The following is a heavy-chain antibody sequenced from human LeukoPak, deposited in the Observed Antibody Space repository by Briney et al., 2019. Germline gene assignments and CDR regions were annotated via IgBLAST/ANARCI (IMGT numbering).Heavy chain of an antibody. D-gene: IGHD3-22*01. CDR2: TYYRSKWYN. J-gene: IGHJ3*02. Sequence: SQTLSLTCAVSGDSVSSNSAAWNWIRQSPSRGLEWLGRTYYRSKWYNDYAVSVKSRISVNPDTSKNQFSLQLNSVTPEDTAVYYCARDRLTWYYYDSSGIGAFDIWGQGTMVTVSS. CDR1: GDSVSSNSAA. V-gene: IGHV6-1*01. CDR3: ARDRLTWYYYDSSGIGAFDI.